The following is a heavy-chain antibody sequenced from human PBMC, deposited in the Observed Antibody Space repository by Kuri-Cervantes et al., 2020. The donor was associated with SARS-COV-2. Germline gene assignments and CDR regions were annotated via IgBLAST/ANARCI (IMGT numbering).Heavy chain of an antibody. CDR1: GFIFSSYS. Sequence: ESLKISCAASGFIFSSYSMNWVRQPPGKGLEWIGEINHSGSTNYNPSLKSRVTVSVDTSKNQFSLKLSSVTAADTAVYYCARGPVAGLYYYYGMDVWGQGTTVTVSS. CDR3: ARGPVAGLYYYYGMDV. CDR2: INHSGST. D-gene: IGHD4-23*01. V-gene: IGHV4-34*01. J-gene: IGHJ6*02.